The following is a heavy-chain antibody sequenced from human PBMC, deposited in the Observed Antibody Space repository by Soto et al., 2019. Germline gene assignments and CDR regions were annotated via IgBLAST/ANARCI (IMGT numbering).Heavy chain of an antibody. CDR1: GYTFIGYY. D-gene: IGHD1-26*01. CDR2: INSKSGAT. V-gene: IGHV1-2*04. Sequence: ASVKVSCKASGYTFIGYYIHWVRQAPGQGLEWMGWINSKSGATDYVKKFRDWVTMTRDTSISTAYMELTRLRSDDTAVYYCARSGSHHVGFDYWG. J-gene: IGHJ4*01. CDR3: ARSGSHHVGFDY.